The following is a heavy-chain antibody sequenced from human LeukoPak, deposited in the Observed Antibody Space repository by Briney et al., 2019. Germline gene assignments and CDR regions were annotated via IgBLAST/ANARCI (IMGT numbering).Heavy chain of an antibody. J-gene: IGHJ4*02. Sequence: GGPLRLSCAASGFTFSSYAMSWVRQAPGKGLEWVAVISYDGSDKYYADSVKGRFTISRDNSKNTLYLQMNSLRPEDTAVYYCARDWGRRYSSGWYGDFDYWGQGTLVTVSS. V-gene: IGHV3-30-3*01. D-gene: IGHD6-19*01. CDR1: GFTFSSYA. CDR2: ISYDGSDK. CDR3: ARDWGRRYSSGWYGDFDY.